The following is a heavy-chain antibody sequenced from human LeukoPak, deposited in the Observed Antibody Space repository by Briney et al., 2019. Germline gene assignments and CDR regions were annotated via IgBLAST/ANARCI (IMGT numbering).Heavy chain of an antibody. CDR2: IYPADSDT. CDR1: GYSFTSYW. J-gene: IGHJ4*02. V-gene: IGHV5-51*01. Sequence: GESLKISCKGSGYSFTSYWIGWVRQMPGKGLEWMGIIYPADSDTRYSPSFQGQVTISADKSISTAYLQWSSLKASDTAMYYCARITELGSYYYGSGSYYNPSLFDYWGQGTLVTVSS. CDR3: ARITELGSYYYGSGSYYNPSLFDY. D-gene: IGHD3-10*01.